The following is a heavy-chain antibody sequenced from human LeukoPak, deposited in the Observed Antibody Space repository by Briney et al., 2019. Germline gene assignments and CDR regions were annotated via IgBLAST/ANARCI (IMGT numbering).Heavy chain of an antibody. CDR2: ISSSSSYI. D-gene: IGHD2-15*01. CDR3: ARENVVAAGTGNSYYYYYMDV. Sequence: PGGSLRLSCAASGFTFSSYSMNWVRQAPGKGLEWVSSISSSSSYIYYADSVKGRFTISRDNAKNSLYLQMNSLRAEDTAVYYCARENVVAAGTGNSYYYYYMDVWGKGTTVTVSS. CDR1: GFTFSSYS. V-gene: IGHV3-21*01. J-gene: IGHJ6*03.